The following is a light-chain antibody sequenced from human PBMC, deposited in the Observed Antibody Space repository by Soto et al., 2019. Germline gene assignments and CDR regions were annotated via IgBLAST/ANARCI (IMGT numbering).Light chain of an antibody. Sequence: DIQMTQSPSTLSGSGGDIVTSTCRPSQTISSWLAWYQQKPGKAPNLLIYKASRLESGVPSRFSGSGSETEFTLTISGLQPGDSATYYCQQYNSYSPTFGQGTKVDIK. CDR1: QTISSW. CDR3: QQYNSYSPT. CDR2: KAS. J-gene: IGKJ1*01. V-gene: IGKV1-5*03.